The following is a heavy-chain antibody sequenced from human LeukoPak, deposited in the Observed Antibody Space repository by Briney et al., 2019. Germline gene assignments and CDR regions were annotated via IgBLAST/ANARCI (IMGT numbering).Heavy chain of an antibody. J-gene: IGHJ4*02. CDR2: ISYDGSNE. CDR3: ARGTLIAVAGNPRDY. D-gene: IGHD6-19*01. CDR1: GFTFSSYA. Sequence: GGSLRLSCAASGFTFSSYAMHWVRQAPGKGLEWVAVISYDGSNEYYADSVKGRFTISRDNSKNTLYLQMNSLRAEDTAVYYCARGTLIAVAGNPRDYWGQGTLVTVSS. V-gene: IGHV3-30-3*01.